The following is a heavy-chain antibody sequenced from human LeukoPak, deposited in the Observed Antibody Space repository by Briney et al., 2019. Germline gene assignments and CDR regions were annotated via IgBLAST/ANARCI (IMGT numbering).Heavy chain of an antibody. D-gene: IGHD3-9*01. Sequence: GASVKVSCKASGYTFTTYYMHWVRQARGQGPEWMGWINPYSGGTNSAQQFQGRVTMTRDTSISTAYMELSRLRSDDTAVYYCARSSRYDIWTGYPYWGQGTLVTVSP. CDR1: GYTFTTYY. V-gene: IGHV1-2*02. CDR2: INPYSGGT. CDR3: ARSSRYDIWTGYPY. J-gene: IGHJ4*02.